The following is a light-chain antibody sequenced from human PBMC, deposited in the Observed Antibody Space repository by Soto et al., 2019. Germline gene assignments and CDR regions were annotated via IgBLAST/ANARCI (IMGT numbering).Light chain of an antibody. CDR2: DVS. J-gene: IGLJ2*01. V-gene: IGLV2-14*03. Sequence: QSALTQPASVSGSPGQSITISCTGTSSDVGGYNYVSWYQQHPGRAPKLMIYDVSSRPSGVSNRFSGSKSGNTASLTISGLQAEDEADYYCSSYTSSSTRLFGGGTKLTVL. CDR1: SSDVGGYNY. CDR3: SSYTSSSTRL.